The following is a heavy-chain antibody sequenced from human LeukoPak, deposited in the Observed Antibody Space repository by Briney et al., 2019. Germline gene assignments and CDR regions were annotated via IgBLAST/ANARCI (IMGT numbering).Heavy chain of an antibody. CDR2: ISAYNGNT. D-gene: IGHD2-2*01. CDR1: GYTFTSYG. Sequence: ASVKVSCKASGYTFTSYGISWVRQAPGQGLEWMGRISAYNGNTNYAQKLQGRVTMTTDTSTSTAYMELRSLRSDDTAVYYCARDRHCSSTSCYPQWFDPWGQGTLVTVSS. V-gene: IGHV1-18*01. CDR3: ARDRHCSSTSCYPQWFDP. J-gene: IGHJ5*02.